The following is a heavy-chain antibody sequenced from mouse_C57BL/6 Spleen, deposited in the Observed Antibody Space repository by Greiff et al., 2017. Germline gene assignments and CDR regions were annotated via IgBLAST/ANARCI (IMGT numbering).Heavy chain of an antibody. CDR3: AREDDGSYYFDY. J-gene: IGHJ2*01. CDR1: GYTFTSYT. Sequence: QVQLQQSGAELARPGASVKMSCKASGYTFTSYTMHWVKQRPGQGLEWIGYINPSSGYTKYNQKFKDKATLTADKSSSTAYMQLSSLTSEDSAVYYCAREDDGSYYFDYWGQGTTLTVSS. D-gene: IGHD2-3*01. CDR2: INPSSGYT. V-gene: IGHV1-4*01.